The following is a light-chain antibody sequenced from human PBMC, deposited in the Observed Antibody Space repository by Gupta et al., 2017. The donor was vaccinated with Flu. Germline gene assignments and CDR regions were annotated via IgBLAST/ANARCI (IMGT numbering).Light chain of an antibody. CDR2: EVS. V-gene: IGLV2-14*01. J-gene: IGLJ1*01. CDR1: SSDVGGYNY. Sequence: QSALTQPASVSGSPGQSITISCPGTSSDVGGYNYVSWYQQHPGKAPKLMIYEVSNRPSGVSNRFSGSKSGNTASLTISGLQAEDEADYYCSSYTSSSRDVFGTGTKVTVL. CDR3: SSYTSSSRDV.